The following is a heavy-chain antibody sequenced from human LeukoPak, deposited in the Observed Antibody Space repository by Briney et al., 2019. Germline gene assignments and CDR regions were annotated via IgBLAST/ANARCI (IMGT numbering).Heavy chain of an antibody. Sequence: SETLSLTCTVSGGSISSSIYYWGWIRQPPGKGLEWIGSIYYSGSTYYNPSLKSRVTISVDTSKNQFSLKLSSVTAADTAVYYCARQGYTYYYDSSGYYPFDYWGQGTLVTVSS. CDR2: IYYSGST. CDR3: ARQGYTYYYDSSGYYPFDY. V-gene: IGHV4-39*01. D-gene: IGHD3-22*01. J-gene: IGHJ4*02. CDR1: GGSISSSIYY.